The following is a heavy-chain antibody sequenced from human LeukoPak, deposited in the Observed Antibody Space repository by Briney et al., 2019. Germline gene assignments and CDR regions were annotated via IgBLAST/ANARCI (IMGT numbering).Heavy chain of an antibody. Sequence: GASVKVSCKASGGTFSSYAISWVRQAPGQGLGGRGWMNPDSGNTGYAQKFQGRVTITRNTSISTAYMELSSLRSEDTAVYYCARLQNTIFGVVIVDWGQGTLVTVSS. D-gene: IGHD3-3*01. V-gene: IGHV1-8*03. CDR1: GGTFSSYA. J-gene: IGHJ4*02. CDR3: ARLQNTIFGVVIVD. CDR2: MNPDSGNT.